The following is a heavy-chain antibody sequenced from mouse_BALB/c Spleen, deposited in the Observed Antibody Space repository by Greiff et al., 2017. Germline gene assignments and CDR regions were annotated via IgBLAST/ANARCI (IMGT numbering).Heavy chain of an antibody. V-gene: IGHV1S29*02. Sequence: EVKVVESGPELVKPGASVKISCKASGYTFTDYNMHWVKQSHGKSLEWIGYIYPYNGGTGYNQKFKSKATLTVDNSSSTAYMELRSLTSEDSAVYYCASYDGYYVNPWFAYWGQGTLVTVSA. CDR3: ASYDGYYVNPWFAY. CDR1: GYTFTDYN. J-gene: IGHJ3*01. CDR2: IYPYNGGT. D-gene: IGHD2-3*01.